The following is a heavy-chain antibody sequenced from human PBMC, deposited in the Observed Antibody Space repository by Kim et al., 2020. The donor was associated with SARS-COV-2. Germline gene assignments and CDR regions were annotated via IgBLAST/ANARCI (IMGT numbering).Heavy chain of an antibody. D-gene: IGHD2-2*01. V-gene: IGHV3-23*01. J-gene: IGHJ5*02. Sequence: KGRFTISRDNSKNALYLQMNSLRAEDTAVYYCAKEQVVVPAAISVNWFDPWGQGTLVTVSS. CDR3: AKEQVVVPAAISVNWFDP.